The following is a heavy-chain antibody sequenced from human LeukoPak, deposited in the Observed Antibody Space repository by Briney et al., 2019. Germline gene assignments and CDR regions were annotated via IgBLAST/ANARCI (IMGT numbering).Heavy chain of an antibody. Sequence: GGSLRLSCAVSGFTFSSYWMSWVRQAPGKGLEWVANIKQDGSEKYYMDSVKGRFTISRDNAKNSLYLQMNSLRAEDTAVYYCARKYSSSPDYYYYMDVWGKGTTVTVSS. CDR1: GFTFSSYW. D-gene: IGHD6-13*01. V-gene: IGHV3-7*01. CDR2: IKQDGSEK. J-gene: IGHJ6*03. CDR3: ARKYSSSPDYYYYMDV.